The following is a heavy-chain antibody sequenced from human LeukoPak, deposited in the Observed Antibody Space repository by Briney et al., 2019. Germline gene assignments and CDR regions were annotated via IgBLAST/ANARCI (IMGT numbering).Heavy chain of an antibody. CDR3: ARDLSVGAKPDLGFDY. J-gene: IGHJ4*02. Sequence: GGSLRLSCAASGFTFSSYNMNWVRQAPGKGLEWVSSISSSSSYIYYADSMKGRFTISRDNAKNSLYLQMNSLRAEDTAIYYCARDLSVGAKPDLGFDYWGQGTLVTVSS. CDR2: ISSSSSYI. V-gene: IGHV3-21*01. CDR1: GFTFSSYN. D-gene: IGHD1-26*01.